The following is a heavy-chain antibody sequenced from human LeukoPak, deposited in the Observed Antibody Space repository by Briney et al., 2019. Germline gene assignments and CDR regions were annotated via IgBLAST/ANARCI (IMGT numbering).Heavy chain of an antibody. CDR2: IRSKAYGGTS. J-gene: IGHJ4*02. V-gene: IGHV3-49*04. D-gene: IGHD4-17*01. Sequence: GGSLRLSCTASGFTFGDYAMSWVRQAPGKGLEWVGFIRSKAYGGTSEYAASVKGRFTISRDDSNSIAYLQINSLKTEDTALYYCTRNYYGDSGGFFDYWGQGTLVTVSS. CDR1: GFTFGDYA. CDR3: TRNYYGDSGGFFDY.